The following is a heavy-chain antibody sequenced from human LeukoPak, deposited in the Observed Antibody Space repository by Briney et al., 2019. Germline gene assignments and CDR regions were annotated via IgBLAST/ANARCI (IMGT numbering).Heavy chain of an antibody. CDR3: ARDHYSPPYYYDSSGSGDAFDI. Sequence: SETLSLTCTVSGGSISSYYWSWIRQPPGKGLEWIGYIYCSGSTNYNPSLKSRVTISVDTSKNQFSLKLSSVTAADTAVYYCARDHYSPPYYYDSSGSGDAFDIWGQGTMVTVSS. CDR1: GGSISSYY. V-gene: IGHV4-59*01. J-gene: IGHJ3*02. D-gene: IGHD3-22*01. CDR2: IYCSGST.